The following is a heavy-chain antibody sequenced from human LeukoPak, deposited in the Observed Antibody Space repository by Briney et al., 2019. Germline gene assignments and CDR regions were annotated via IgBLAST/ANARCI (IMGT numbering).Heavy chain of an antibody. CDR2: IIPIFGTA. CDR1: GGTFSSYA. J-gene: IGHJ6*03. Sequence: GASVKVSCKASGGTFSSYAISWVRQAPGQGLEWMGGIIPIFGTANYAQKFQGRVTMTRDTSISTAYMELSRLRSDDTAVYYCARGDRSRRYYYYMDVWGKGTTVTVSS. V-gene: IGHV1-69*05. D-gene: IGHD3-22*01. CDR3: ARGDRSRRYYYYMDV.